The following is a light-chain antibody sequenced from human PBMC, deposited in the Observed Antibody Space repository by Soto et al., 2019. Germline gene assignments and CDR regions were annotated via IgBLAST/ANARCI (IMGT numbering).Light chain of an antibody. Sequence: QSALTQPASVSRSPGQSITISCTGTSSDVGGYNYVSWYQQHPGKAPKLMIYEVSNRPSGVSNRFSGSKSGNTASLTISGLQAEDESDYYCSSYTSSSTRVFGGGTQLTFL. J-gene: IGLJ3*02. V-gene: IGLV2-14*01. CDR2: EVS. CDR3: SSYTSSSTRV. CDR1: SSDVGGYNY.